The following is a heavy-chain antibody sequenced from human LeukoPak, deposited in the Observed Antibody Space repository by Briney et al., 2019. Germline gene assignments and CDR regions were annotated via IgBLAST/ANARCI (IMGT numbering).Heavy chain of an antibody. CDR1: GGSIRIGDYY. Sequence: SDTLSLPCTLSGGSIRIGDYYWTWIRQPPGRGLGWNGFIYYRESTHYNPSLKSRVTISVDRSKNQCSLKLSSVTAADRAVYYGARGSAMTTVTHWGQGTLVTVSS. CDR3: ARGSAMTTVTH. J-gene: IGHJ4*02. CDR2: IYYREST. V-gene: IGHV4-30-4*02. D-gene: IGHD4-17*01.